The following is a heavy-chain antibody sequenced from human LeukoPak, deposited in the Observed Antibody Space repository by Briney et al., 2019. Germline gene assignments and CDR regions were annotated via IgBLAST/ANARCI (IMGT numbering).Heavy chain of an antibody. CDR3: AKDAAGPEY. V-gene: IGHV3-23*01. J-gene: IGHJ4*02. CDR1: GLTFSSYS. CDR2: ISASGSGT. D-gene: IGHD6-13*01. Sequence: GGSLRLSCAVSGLTFSSYSMSWVRQAPGEGLYWVSGISASGSGTYYADSLKGRFTISRDNSKNTLYLQVNNLRVEDTAVYYCAKDAAGPEYWGQGTLVTVST.